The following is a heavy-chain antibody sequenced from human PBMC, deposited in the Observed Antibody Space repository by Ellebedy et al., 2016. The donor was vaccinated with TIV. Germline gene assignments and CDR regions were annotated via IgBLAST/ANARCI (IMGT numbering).Heavy chain of an antibody. CDR1: GFTFDDYA. J-gene: IGHJ4*02. V-gene: IGHV3-9*01. Sequence: PGGSLRLSCAASGFTFDDYAMHWVRQAPGKGLEWVSGISWNSGSIGYADSVKGRFTISRDNAKNSLYLQMNSLRAEDTALYYCACFDYWGQGTLVTVSS. CDR2: ISWNSGSI. CDR3: ACFDY.